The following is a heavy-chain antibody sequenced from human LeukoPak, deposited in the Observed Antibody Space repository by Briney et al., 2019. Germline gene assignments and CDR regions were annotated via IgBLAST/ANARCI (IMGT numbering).Heavy chain of an antibody. CDR2: ISGSGGST. V-gene: IGHV3-23*01. CDR1: GFTFSTHA. CDR3: AKSGAQWPVQENWFDP. J-gene: IGHJ5*02. D-gene: IGHD6-19*01. Sequence: AGSLTLSCAASGFTFSTHAMSWVRQAPGKGLEWVSSISGSGGSTYYADSVKGRFTISKDTSKKTVHLQMNSLRAEDTAVYYCAKSGAQWPVQENWFDPWGQGTLVTVSS.